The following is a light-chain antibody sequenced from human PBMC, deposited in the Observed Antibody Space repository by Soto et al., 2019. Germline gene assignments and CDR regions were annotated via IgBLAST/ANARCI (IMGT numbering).Light chain of an antibody. J-gene: IGKJ3*01. CDR3: QQYGSSPSIT. Sequence: EIVLTQSPGTLSLSPGERATLSCRASQSVSSSYLAWYQQKPGQAPRLLIYGASGRATGIPDRFSGSGSGTDFTLTISRREPEDVAVYYCQQYGSSPSITFGPGTKVDIK. CDR1: QSVSSSY. CDR2: GAS. V-gene: IGKV3-20*01.